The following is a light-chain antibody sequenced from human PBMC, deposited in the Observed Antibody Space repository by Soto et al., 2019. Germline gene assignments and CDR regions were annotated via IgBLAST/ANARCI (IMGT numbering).Light chain of an antibody. CDR1: QSVSSSY. CDR3: QQYGSSPGT. Sequence: EIWLTQTPGTLSLSPGERATLSCGASQSVSSSYLDCYQQKPCQAPRLLIYGASIRATGIPERFSGSGSGTDLTLTISRLEPEDFAVYYCQQYGSSPGTFGQGTKVDIK. CDR2: GAS. J-gene: IGKJ1*01. V-gene: IGKV3-20*01.